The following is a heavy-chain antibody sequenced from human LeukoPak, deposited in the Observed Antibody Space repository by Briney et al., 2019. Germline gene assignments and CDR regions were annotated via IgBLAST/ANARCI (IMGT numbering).Heavy chain of an antibody. CDR1: GYTFTSYG. Sequence: VASVKVSCKDSGYTFTSYGISWVRQAPGQGLEWMRWISAYNGNTNYAQKLQGRVTMTTDTSTSTAYMELRSLRSDDTAVYYCASFLPYDYGDYGSWFDPWGQGTLVTVSS. CDR3: ASFLPYDYGDYGSWFDP. V-gene: IGHV1-18*01. J-gene: IGHJ5*02. D-gene: IGHD4-17*01. CDR2: ISAYNGNT.